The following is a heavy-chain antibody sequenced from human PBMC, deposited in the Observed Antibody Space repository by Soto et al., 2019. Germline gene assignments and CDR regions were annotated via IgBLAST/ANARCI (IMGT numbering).Heavy chain of an antibody. CDR1: GGSISSYY. J-gene: IGHJ4*02. CDR2: IYYSGST. CDR3: ARCQLWPPYYLDY. D-gene: IGHD5-18*01. V-gene: IGHV4-59*01. Sequence: PSETLSLTCTVSGGSISSYYWSWIRQPPGKGLERIGYIYYSGSTNYNPSLKSRVTISVDTSKNQFSLKLSSVTAADTAVYYCARCQLWPPYYLDYGCQGTLVTVSS.